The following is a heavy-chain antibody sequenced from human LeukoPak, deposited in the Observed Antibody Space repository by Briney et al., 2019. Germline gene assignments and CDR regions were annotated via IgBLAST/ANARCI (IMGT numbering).Heavy chain of an antibody. D-gene: IGHD2-8*01. CDR3: ARLKWYYFDY. V-gene: IGHV4-59*01. Sequence: SETQSLTCTVSGGSISSYYWSWIRQPPGKGLEWIGYIYYSGSTNYNPSLKSRVTISVDTSKNQFSLKLSSVTAADTAVYYCARLKWYYFDYWGQGTLVTVSS. J-gene: IGHJ4*02. CDR1: GGSISSYY. CDR2: IYYSGST.